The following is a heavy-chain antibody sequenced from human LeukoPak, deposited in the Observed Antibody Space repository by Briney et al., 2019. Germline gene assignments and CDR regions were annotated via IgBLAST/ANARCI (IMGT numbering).Heavy chain of an antibody. CDR1: GGSISSGDYY. Sequence: SETLSLTCIVSGGSISSGDYYWNWIRQHPEKSLEWIGYIFYSGSAYYNPSLKSRVTISVDTSKNQFSLKLSSVTAADTAVYYCARGSTLIRGFDYWGQGTLVTVSS. D-gene: IGHD3-10*01. V-gene: IGHV4-31*03. J-gene: IGHJ4*02. CDR2: IFYSGSA. CDR3: ARGSTLIRGFDY.